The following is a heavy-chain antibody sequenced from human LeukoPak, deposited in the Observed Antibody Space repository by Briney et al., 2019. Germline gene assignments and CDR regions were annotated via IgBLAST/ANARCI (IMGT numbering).Heavy chain of an antibody. V-gene: IGHV4-59*01. CDR2: IYYSGST. D-gene: IGHD2-2*01. J-gene: IGHJ4*02. CDR3: ARIGDCTTTSCLGDFDY. Sequence: SETLSLTCTVSGGSISSYYWSWIRQPPGKGLEWIGYIYYSGSTNYNPSLKSRVTISVDTSKNQFSLKLSSVTAADTAVYYCARIGDCTTTSCLGDFDYWGQGTLVTVSS. CDR1: GGSISSYY.